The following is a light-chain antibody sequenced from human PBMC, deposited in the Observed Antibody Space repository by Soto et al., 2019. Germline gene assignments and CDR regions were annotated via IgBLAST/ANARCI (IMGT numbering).Light chain of an antibody. Sequence: LTQPASVSGSPGQSITISCTGTSSDVGSYNLVSWYQQHPGKAPKLMIYEGSKRPSGVSNRFSGSKSGNTASLTISGLQAEDEADYYCCSYAGSSPWVFGGGTKLTVL. CDR2: EGS. CDR1: SSDVGSYNL. V-gene: IGLV2-23*01. J-gene: IGLJ3*02. CDR3: CSYAGSSPWV.